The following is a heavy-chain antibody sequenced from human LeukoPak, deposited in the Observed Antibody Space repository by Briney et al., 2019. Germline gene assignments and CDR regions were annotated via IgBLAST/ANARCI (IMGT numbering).Heavy chain of an antibody. CDR1: GDSISNYY. Sequence: SETLSLTCTVSGDSISNYYWSWVRQPAGKGLEWIGRIYASGSSNYNPSLKSRITMLVDTSKNQFSLKLSSVTAADTAVYYCARCLNTYYYDNSGYSPEHYYMDVWGKGTTVIVSS. D-gene: IGHD3-22*01. J-gene: IGHJ6*03. CDR3: ARCLNTYYYDNSGYSPEHYYMDV. V-gene: IGHV4-4*07. CDR2: IYASGSS.